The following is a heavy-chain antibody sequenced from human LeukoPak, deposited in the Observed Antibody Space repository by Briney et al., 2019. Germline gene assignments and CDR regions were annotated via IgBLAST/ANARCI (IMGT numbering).Heavy chain of an antibody. J-gene: IGHJ4*02. D-gene: IGHD3-10*01. CDR3: AKDGTSYGSGSYSPV. V-gene: IGHV3-30*02. CDR1: GFTFSSCG. CDR2: IRYDGSNK. Sequence: TGGSLRLSCAASGFTFSSCGMHWVRQAPGKGLEWVAFIRYDGSNKYYADSVKGRFTISRDNSKNTLSLQMNSLRAEDTAVYYCAKDGTSYGSGSYSPVWGQGTLVTVSS.